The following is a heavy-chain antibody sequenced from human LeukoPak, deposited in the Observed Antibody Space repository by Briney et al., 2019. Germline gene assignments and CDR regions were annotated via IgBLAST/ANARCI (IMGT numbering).Heavy chain of an antibody. J-gene: IGHJ4*02. CDR3: AKDRENSGSYYFDY. D-gene: IGHD1-26*01. CDR2: ISYDGSNK. V-gene: IGHV3-30*18. Sequence: GRSLRLSCAASGFTFSSYGMHWVRQAPGKGLEWVAVISYDGSNKYYADSVKGRFTISRDNSKNTLYLQMNSLRAEDTAVYCCAKDRENSGSYYFDYWGQGTLVTVSS. CDR1: GFTFSSYG.